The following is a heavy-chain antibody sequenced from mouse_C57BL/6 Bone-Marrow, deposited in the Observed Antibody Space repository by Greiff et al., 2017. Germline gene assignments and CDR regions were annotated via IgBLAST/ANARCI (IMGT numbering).Heavy chain of an antibody. CDR1: GYTFTSYW. Sequence: QVQLQQPGAELVKPGASVKMSCKASGYTFTSYWITWVKQRPGQGLEWIGDIYPTSGRTNYNEKFKSKAILTVDTSSNTAYMQLSSLTSEDSAVSDCARSGRLGRSVDCGGRGTTLTVSS. CDR3: ARSGRLGRSVDC. V-gene: IGHV1-55*01. D-gene: IGHD4-1*01. J-gene: IGHJ2*01. CDR2: IYPTSGRT.